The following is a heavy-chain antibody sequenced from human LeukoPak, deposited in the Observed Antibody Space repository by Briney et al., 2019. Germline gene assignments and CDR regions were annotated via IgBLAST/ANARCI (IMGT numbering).Heavy chain of an antibody. CDR2: ISGSGGST. CDR3: ARDYGGNFGGNAFDI. J-gene: IGHJ3*02. CDR1: GFTFSSYA. Sequence: PGGSLRLSCAASGFTFSSYAMSWVRQAPGKGLEWVSAISGSGGSTYYADSVKGRFTISRDNARNSVYLQMNSLRAEDTAVYYCARDYGGNFGGNAFDIWGQGTMVTVSS. V-gene: IGHV3-23*01. D-gene: IGHD4-23*01.